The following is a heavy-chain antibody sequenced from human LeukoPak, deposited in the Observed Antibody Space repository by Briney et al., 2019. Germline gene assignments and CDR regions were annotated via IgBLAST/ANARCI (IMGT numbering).Heavy chain of an antibody. J-gene: IGHJ4*02. CDR3: AREVGSDYYDSRLDY. Sequence: GGSLRLSCAASGFTFSSYAMHWVRQAPGKGLEWVAVISYDGSNKYYADSVKGRFTISRDNSKNTLYLQMNSLRAEDTAVYYCAREVGSDYYDSRLDYWGQETLVTVSS. CDR2: ISYDGSNK. D-gene: IGHD3-22*01. V-gene: IGHV3-30-3*01. CDR1: GFTFSSYA.